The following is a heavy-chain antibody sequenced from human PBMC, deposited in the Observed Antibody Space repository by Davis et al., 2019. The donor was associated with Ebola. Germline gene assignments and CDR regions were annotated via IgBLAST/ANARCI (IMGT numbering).Heavy chain of an antibody. Sequence: GESLKISCAASGFTFSSYAMSWVRQAPGKGLEWVSAISGSGGSTYYADSVKGRFTISRDNSKNTLYFQMNSLRADDTAVYYCAKVSFRFWDFWGQGALVTVSS. V-gene: IGHV3-23*01. D-gene: IGHD3-3*01. CDR1: GFTFSSYA. CDR2: ISGSGGST. CDR3: AKVSFRFWDF. J-gene: IGHJ4*02.